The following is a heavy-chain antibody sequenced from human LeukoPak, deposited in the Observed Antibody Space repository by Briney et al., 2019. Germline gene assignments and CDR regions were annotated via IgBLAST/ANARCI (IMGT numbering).Heavy chain of an antibody. CDR2: INHSGST. D-gene: IGHD2-15*01. CDR3: ARGSLYCSGGSCCPYFDY. V-gene: IGHV4-34*01. Sequence: SETLSLTCAVYGGSFSGYYWSWIRQPPGKGLEWIGEINHSGSTNYNPSLKSRVTISVDTSKNQFSLKLSSVTAADTAVYYCARGSLYCSGGSCCPYFDYWGQGTLVTVSS. J-gene: IGHJ4*02. CDR1: GGSFSGYY.